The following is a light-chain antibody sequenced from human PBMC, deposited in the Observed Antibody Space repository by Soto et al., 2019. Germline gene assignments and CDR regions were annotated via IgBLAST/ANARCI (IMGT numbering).Light chain of an antibody. J-gene: IGKJ5*01. CDR1: QSVNSY. Sequence: EIVLTQSPATLSLSPGERATLSCRASQSVNSYLAWYQQKPGQAPRLLIYDASIRATGIPARFSGSGSGTDFALTISSLEPEDFAVYYCQQGSNWPRFRQATRLEIK. CDR3: QQGSNWPR. CDR2: DAS. V-gene: IGKV3-11*01.